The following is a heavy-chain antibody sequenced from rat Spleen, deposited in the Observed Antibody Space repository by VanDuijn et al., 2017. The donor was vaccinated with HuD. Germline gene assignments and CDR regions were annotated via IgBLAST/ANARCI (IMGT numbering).Heavy chain of an antibody. CDR3: VRQRWDVMDA. J-gene: IGHJ4*01. CDR2: ISYDGSGT. Sequence: EVQLVESGGGLVQPGRSLKLSCATSGFTFSDCYMAWVRQAPTKGLEWVATISYDGSGTYYRDSVKGRFTVSRNNAKTTLYLQMNSLRSEDTATYYCVRQRWDVMDAWGQGASVTVSS. CDR1: GFTFSDCY. V-gene: IGHV5-29*01.